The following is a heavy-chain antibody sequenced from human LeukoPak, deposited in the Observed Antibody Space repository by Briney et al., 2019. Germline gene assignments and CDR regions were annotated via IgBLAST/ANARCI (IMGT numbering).Heavy chain of an antibody. CDR1: EYSFTDYY. CDR3: AAGPVYDYFEF. J-gene: IGHJ4*02. CDR2: INPNSGGT. V-gene: IGHV1-2*02. Sequence: ASVKVSCKASEYSFTDYYIHWVRQAPGQGLEWMGWINPNSGGTNFAQKFQVRITLTRDTSISTAYMELSRLRSDDTAVYYCAAGPVYDYFEFWGQGTLVTVSS. D-gene: IGHD3-22*01.